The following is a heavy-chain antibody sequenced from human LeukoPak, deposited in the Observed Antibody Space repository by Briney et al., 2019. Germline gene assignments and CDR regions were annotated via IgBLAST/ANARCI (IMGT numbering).Heavy chain of an antibody. D-gene: IGHD3-10*01. J-gene: IGHJ4*02. V-gene: IGHV3-30*02. CDR1: GFTFSSYG. CDR2: IRYDGGETYDGTDE. Sequence: GGSLRLSCAASGFTFSSYGMHWVRQAPGKGLEWVAFIRYDGGETYDGTDEYYTDSVKGRFTISRDNSKNMLYLQMNSLRAEDTAVYYCAKVWFGESATDWGQGTLATVSS. CDR3: AKVWFGESATD.